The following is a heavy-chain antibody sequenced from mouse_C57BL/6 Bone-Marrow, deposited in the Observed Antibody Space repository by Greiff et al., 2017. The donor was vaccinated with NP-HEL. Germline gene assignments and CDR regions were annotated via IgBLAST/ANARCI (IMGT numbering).Heavy chain of an antibody. Sequence: QVQLQQPGAELVKPGASVKLSCKASGYTFTSYWMHWVKQRPGQGLEWIGMIHPNSGSTNYNEKFKSKATLTVDKSSSTAYMQLSSLTSEDSAVYYCAREGFYYSNYLDYWGQGTTLTVSS. CDR2: IHPNSGST. J-gene: IGHJ2*01. CDR1: GYTFTSYW. CDR3: AREGFYYSNYLDY. D-gene: IGHD2-5*01. V-gene: IGHV1-64*01.